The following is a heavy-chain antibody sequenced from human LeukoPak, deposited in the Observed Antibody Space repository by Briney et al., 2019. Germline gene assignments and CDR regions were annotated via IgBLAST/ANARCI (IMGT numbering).Heavy chain of an antibody. D-gene: IGHD2-2*01. CDR2: ISGTDDST. CDR3: AKAACTTSCYYNC. Sequence: GGSLRLSCAASGFTFSTYAMSWVRQAPGKGLXXXSTISGTDDSTYYADSVKGRFTISRDNSKNTLYLQMSSLRAEDTAVYYCAKAACTTSCYYNCWGQGTLVTVSS. CDR1: GFTFSTYA. J-gene: IGHJ4*02. V-gene: IGHV3-23*01.